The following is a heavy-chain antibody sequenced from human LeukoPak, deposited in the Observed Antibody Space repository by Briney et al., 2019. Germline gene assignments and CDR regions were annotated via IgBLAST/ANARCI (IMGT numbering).Heavy chain of an antibody. CDR3: ARGAIAYYYKDV. Sequence: PGGSLRLSCVVSGFTFSDTYMTWIRQAPGKGLEWVSSISSSGSYIYYADSVKGRFTISRDNARKSLYLQMNSLRAEDTAVYYCARGAIAYYYKDVWGKGTTVTVPS. CDR2: ISSSGSYI. D-gene: IGHD6-13*01. J-gene: IGHJ6*03. V-gene: IGHV3-11*01. CDR1: GFTFSDTY.